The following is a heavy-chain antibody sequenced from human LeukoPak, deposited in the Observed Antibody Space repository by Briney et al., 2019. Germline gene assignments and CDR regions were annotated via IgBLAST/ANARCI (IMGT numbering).Heavy chain of an antibody. Sequence: PGGSLRLSCEASGFIFSIYSMNWVRQAPGKGLEWVSYISSSSSSRSYADSVKGRFTISRDDAKISLYLQMNSLRAEDTAVYYCARDRGQVGATGMDVWGKGTTVTVSS. D-gene: IGHD1-26*01. CDR2: ISSSSSSR. J-gene: IGHJ6*03. CDR1: GFIFSIYS. CDR3: ARDRGQVGATGMDV. V-gene: IGHV3-48*01.